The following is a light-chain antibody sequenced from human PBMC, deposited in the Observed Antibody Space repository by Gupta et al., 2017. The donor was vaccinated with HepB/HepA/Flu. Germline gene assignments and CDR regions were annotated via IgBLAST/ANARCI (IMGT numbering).Light chain of an antibody. CDR3: QVWDRDTDHVV. Sequence: SYVLIQPPAVSVAPGQTARITWAGNDIGIKSVHWYQQKPGQAPIMVVFEDFDRPSGIPERFPGSNSANTATLTITTIEAGDEADYYCQVWDRDTDHVVFGGGTKLSVL. CDR1: DIGIKS. J-gene: IGLJ2*01. CDR2: EDF. V-gene: IGLV3-21*02.